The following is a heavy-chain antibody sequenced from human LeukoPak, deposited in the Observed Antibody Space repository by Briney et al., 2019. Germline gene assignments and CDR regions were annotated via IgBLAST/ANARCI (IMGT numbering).Heavy chain of an antibody. D-gene: IGHD3-10*01. CDR3: AKVAKYYYGSETYYFFEH. V-gene: IGHV3-7*01. CDR2: INQDGTEK. J-gene: IGHJ4*02. CDR1: GFTFTTYW. Sequence: QSGGSLRLSCAASGFTFTTYWMSWVRQAPGKGLEWVANINQDGTEKYYVDSVKGRFTISRDNAKNSLDLQMNSLRVEDTAVYYCAKVAKYYYGSETYYFFEHWGQGTPVTASS.